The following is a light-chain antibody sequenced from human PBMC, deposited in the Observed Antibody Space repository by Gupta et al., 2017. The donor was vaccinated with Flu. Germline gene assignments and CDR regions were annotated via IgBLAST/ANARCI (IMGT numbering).Light chain of an antibody. CDR3: QQSYSTPQT. V-gene: IGKV1-39*01. J-gene: IGKJ4*01. Sequence: DIQMTQPPSSLSASVGDRVTITCRASQSISSYLNWYQQKPGKAPKLLIYAASSLQSGVPSRFSGSGSGTDFTLTISSLQPEDFATYYCQQSYSTPQTFGGWTKVEIK. CDR1: QSISSY. CDR2: AAS.